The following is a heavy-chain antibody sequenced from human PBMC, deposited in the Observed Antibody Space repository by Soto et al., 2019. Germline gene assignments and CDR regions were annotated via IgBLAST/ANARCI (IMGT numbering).Heavy chain of an antibody. J-gene: IGHJ4*02. D-gene: IGHD1-26*01. V-gene: IGHV4-61*08. CDR3: AKGGSGKFAY. Sequence: SETLSLTCAVSGGSISSGGYSWSWIRQPPGKGLEWIGYIYHDGSTNYNPSLKSRVTISVDTSKNQFALKLTSVTAADTAVYYCAKGGSGKFAYWGQAALVTVSS. CDR1: GGSISSGGYS. CDR2: IYHDGST.